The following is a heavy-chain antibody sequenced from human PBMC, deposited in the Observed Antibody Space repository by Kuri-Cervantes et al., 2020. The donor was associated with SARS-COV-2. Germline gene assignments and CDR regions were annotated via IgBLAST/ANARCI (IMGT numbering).Heavy chain of an antibody. CDR2: IWYDGSNK. V-gene: IGHV3-33*01. CDR1: GFTFSSYG. Sequence: AGSLTLSCAASGFTFSSYGMHWVRQAPGKGLEWVAVIWYDGSNKYYADSVKGRFTISRDNSKNTLYLQMNSLRAEDTAVYYCARDSSITPRDFDYWGQGTLVTVSS. D-gene: IGHD6-13*01. J-gene: IGHJ4*02. CDR3: ARDSSITPRDFDY.